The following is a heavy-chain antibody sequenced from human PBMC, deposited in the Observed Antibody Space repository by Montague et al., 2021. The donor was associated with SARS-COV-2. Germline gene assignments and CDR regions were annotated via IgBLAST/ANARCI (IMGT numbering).Heavy chain of an antibody. CDR1: GGSISSSSYY. CDR2: INYSWST. J-gene: IGHJ3*02. CDR3: ARRERLLWFGEFFFAFDI. V-gene: IGHV4-39*01. D-gene: IGHD3-10*01. Sequence: SETLSLTCTVSGGSISSSSYYWVWIRQPPGKGLEWIVSINYSWSTYYNLSLKSRVTISVYTSKNQFSLNLSSVTAADTAVYYCARRERLLWFGEFFFAFDIWGQGTTVTVSS.